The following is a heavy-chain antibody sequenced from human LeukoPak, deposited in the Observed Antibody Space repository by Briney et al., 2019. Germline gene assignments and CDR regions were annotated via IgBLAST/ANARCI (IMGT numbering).Heavy chain of an antibody. D-gene: IGHD4-11*01. Sequence: KSSQTLSLTCTVSGGSISSGGYYWSWIRQPPGKGLEWIGYIYHSGSTYYNPSLKSRVTISVDRSKNQFSLKLSSVTAADTAVYYCARAQYPTVESDYWGQGTLVTVSS. V-gene: IGHV4-30-2*01. J-gene: IGHJ4*02. CDR2: IYHSGST. CDR3: ARAQYPTVESDY. CDR1: GGSISSGGYY.